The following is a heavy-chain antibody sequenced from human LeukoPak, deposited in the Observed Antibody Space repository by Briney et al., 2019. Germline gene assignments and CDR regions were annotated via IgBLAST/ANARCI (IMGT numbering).Heavy chain of an antibody. CDR2: IYYSGST. Sequence: PSETLSLTCTVSGGSICSYYWSWIRQPPGKGLEWIGYIYYSGSTNYNPSLKSRVTISVDTSKNQFSLKLSSVTAADTAVYYCAMYSSSSRAFDYWGQGTLVTVSS. D-gene: IGHD6-6*01. CDR1: GGSICSYY. J-gene: IGHJ4*02. V-gene: IGHV4-59*01. CDR3: AMYSSSSRAFDY.